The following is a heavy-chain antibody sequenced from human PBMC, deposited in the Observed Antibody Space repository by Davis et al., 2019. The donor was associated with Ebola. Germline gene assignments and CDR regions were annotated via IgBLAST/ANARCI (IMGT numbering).Heavy chain of an antibody. V-gene: IGHV1-3*01. CDR3: AREPSWYSSSWSDYYYYYGMDV. J-gene: IGHJ6*02. CDR2: INAGNGDT. Sequence: ASVKVSCKASGYTFTSYAMHWVRQAPGQRLEWMGWINAGNGDTKYSQKFQGRVTMTRDTSTSTVYMELSSLRSEDTAVYYCAREPSWYSSSWSDYYYYYGMDVWGQGTTVTVSS. D-gene: IGHD6-13*01. CDR1: GYTFTSYA.